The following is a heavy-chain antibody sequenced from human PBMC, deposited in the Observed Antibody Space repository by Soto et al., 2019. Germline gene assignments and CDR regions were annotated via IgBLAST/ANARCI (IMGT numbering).Heavy chain of an antibody. D-gene: IGHD6-6*01. CDR3: ARTWIAARGLVYYGMDV. V-gene: IGHV5-10-1*01. J-gene: IGHJ6*02. CDR1: GYSFTSYW. CDR2: IDPSDSYT. Sequence: GESLKISCKGSGYSFTSYWISWVRQMPGKGLEWMGRIDPSDSYTNYSPSFQGHVTISADKSISTAYLQWSSLKASDTAMYYCARTWIAARGLVYYGMDVWGQGTTVTVAS.